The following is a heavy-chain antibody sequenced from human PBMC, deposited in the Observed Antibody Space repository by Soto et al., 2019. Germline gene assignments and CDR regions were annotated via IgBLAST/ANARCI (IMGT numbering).Heavy chain of an antibody. CDR2: IGPYNGNT. D-gene: IGHD2-15*01. Sequence: QVPLVQSGAEVKKPGASVKVSCKASGYTFNNYGISWVRQAPGQGLEWMGWIGPYNGNTDHAQNFQGRVTMTTDTSTNTAYMELRSLRSDDTALYYCARCYCRVGSCYTCWHFDLWGRGTLVTVSS. V-gene: IGHV1-18*01. J-gene: IGHJ2*01. CDR1: GYTFNNYG. CDR3: ARCYCRVGSCYTCWHFDL.